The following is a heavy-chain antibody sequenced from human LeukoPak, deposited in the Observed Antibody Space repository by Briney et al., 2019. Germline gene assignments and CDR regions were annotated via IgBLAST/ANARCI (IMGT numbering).Heavy chain of an antibody. D-gene: IGHD4-17*01. CDR3: ATYGDYVSDY. CDR2: IYHSGST. J-gene: IGHJ4*02. V-gene: IGHV4-38-2*02. Sequence: SETLSLTCTVSGYSISSGYYWGWIRPPPGKGLEWIGSIYHSGSTYYNPSLKSRVTISVDTSKNQFSLKLSSVTAADTAVYYCATYGDYVSDYWGQGTLVTVSS. CDR1: GYSISSGYY.